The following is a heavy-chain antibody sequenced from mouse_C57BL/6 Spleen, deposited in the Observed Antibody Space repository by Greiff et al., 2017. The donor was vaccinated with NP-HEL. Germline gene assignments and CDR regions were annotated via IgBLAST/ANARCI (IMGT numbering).Heavy chain of an antibody. CDR2: IWSGGST. CDR3: ARKKLSAMDY. V-gene: IGHV2-2*01. J-gene: IGHJ4*01. Sequence: QVTLKESGPGLVQPSQSLSITCTVSGFSLTSYGVHWVRQSPGKGLEWLGVIWSGGSTDDNAAFISRLSISKDNSKSQVFFKMNSLQADDTAIYYCARKKLSAMDYWGQGTSVTVSS. D-gene: IGHD3-2*02. CDR1: GFSLTSYG.